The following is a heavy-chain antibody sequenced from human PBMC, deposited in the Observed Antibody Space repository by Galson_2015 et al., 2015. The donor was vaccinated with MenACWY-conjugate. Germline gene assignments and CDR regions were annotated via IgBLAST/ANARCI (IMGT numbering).Heavy chain of an antibody. J-gene: IGHJ4*02. CDR3: AKVIYGARYYVEH. CDR2: VDLGGRRI. D-gene: IGHD3/OR15-3a*01. Sequence: SLRLSCAASGFDFDDYAMSWVRQAPGKGLQWVAGVDLGGRRIIKKKTVRGLFTISRDNSKNTLDLQMDSLRVEDTAVYYCAKVIYGARYYVEHWGQGSLVIVTS. V-gene: IGHV3-23*03. CDR1: GFDFDDYA.